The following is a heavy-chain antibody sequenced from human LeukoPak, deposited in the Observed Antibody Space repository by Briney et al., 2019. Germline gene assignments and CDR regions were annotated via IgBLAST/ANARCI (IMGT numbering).Heavy chain of an antibody. CDR3: ARWYSSGWYYFDY. D-gene: IGHD6-19*01. Sequence: SETLSLTCTVSGGSISSYYWSWIRQPPGKGLEWIGYIYYSGSTNYNPSLKSRVTISVDTSKNHFSLKVSSVTAADTAVYSCARWYSSGWYYFDYWGQGTLVTVST. J-gene: IGHJ4*02. CDR2: IYYSGST. CDR1: GGSISSYY. V-gene: IGHV4-59*08.